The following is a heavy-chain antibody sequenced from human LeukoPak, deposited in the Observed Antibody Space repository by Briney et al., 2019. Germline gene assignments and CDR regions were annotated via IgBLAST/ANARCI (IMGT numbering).Heavy chain of an antibody. J-gene: IGHJ4*02. V-gene: IGHV3-23*01. CDR3: AKPKRGYSYGPFDY. Sequence: PGGSLRLSCAASGFTVSSNYMSWVRQAPGKGLEWVSAISGSGGSTYYADSVKGRFTISRDNSKNTLYLQMNSLRAEDTAVYYCAKPKRGYSYGPFDYWGQGTLVTVSS. CDR2: ISGSGGST. CDR1: GFTVSSNY. D-gene: IGHD5-18*01.